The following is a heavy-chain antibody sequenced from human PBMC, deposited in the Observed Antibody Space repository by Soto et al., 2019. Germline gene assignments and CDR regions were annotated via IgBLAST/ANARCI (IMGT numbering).Heavy chain of an antibody. V-gene: IGHV3-21*01. CDR3: ARGPYSSSWYDAFDI. Sequence: GGSLRLSCAASGFTFSSYSMNWVRQAPGKGLEWVSSISSSGSYIYYADSVKGRFTISRDNAKNSLYLQMNSLRAEDTAVYYCARGPYSSSWYDAFDIWGQGTMVTVSS. CDR1: GFTFSSYS. D-gene: IGHD6-13*01. CDR2: ISSSGSYI. J-gene: IGHJ3*02.